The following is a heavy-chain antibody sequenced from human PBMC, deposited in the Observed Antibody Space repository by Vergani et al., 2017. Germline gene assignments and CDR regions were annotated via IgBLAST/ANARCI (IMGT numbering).Heavy chain of an antibody. Sequence: EVQLVESGGGLVKPGGSLRLSCAASGFTFDDYAMHWVRQAPGKGLEWVSGISWNSGSIGYADSVKGRFTISRDNAKNSLYLQMNSLRAEDTALYYCAKDMCYGGAARAGVDYWGQGTLVTVSS. CDR1: GFTFDDYA. CDR3: AKDMCYGGAARAGVDY. V-gene: IGHV3-9*01. CDR2: ISWNSGSI. J-gene: IGHJ4*02. D-gene: IGHD6-6*01.